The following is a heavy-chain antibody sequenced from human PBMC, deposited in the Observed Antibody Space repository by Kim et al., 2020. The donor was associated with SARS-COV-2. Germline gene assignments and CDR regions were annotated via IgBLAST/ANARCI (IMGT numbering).Heavy chain of an antibody. D-gene: IGHD5-18*01. V-gene: IGHV3-48*01. Sequence: TGRFTISIDNAKNSLYLQMNRLRAEDTAVYYCARDRGYSYGPYYYGMDVWGQGTTVTVSS. CDR3: ARDRGYSYGPYYYGMDV. J-gene: IGHJ6*02.